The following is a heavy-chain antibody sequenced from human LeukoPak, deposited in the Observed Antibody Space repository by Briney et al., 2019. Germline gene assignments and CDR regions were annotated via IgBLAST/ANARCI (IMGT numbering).Heavy chain of an antibody. Sequence: SVTLSLTCAVYGGSFSGYYWSWIRQPPGKGLERIGEINHSGSTNYNPSLKSRVTISVDTSKNQFSLKLSSVTAADTAVYYCARGYYGPLDYWGQGTLVTVSS. V-gene: IGHV4-34*01. CDR1: GGSFSGYY. CDR2: INHSGST. D-gene: IGHD3-10*01. CDR3: ARGYYGPLDY. J-gene: IGHJ4*02.